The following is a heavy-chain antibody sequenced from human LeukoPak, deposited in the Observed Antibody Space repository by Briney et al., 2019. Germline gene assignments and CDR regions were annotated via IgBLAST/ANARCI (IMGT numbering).Heavy chain of an antibody. Sequence: GGSLRLSCAASGFTFSSYAMSWVRQAPGKGLEWVSAISGSGGSTYYADSVKGRFTISRDNSKNTLYLQMNSLRAGDTAVYYCAKDVDVVVTAGFDYWGQGTLVTVSS. D-gene: IGHD2-21*02. CDR2: ISGSGGST. V-gene: IGHV3-23*01. CDR1: GFTFSSYA. J-gene: IGHJ4*02. CDR3: AKDVDVVVTAGFDY.